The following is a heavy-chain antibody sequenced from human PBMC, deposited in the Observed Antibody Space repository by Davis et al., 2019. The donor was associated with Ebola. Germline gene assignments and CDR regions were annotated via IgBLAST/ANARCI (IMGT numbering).Heavy chain of an antibody. Sequence: PGGSLRLSCAASGFTFSNAWMSWVRQAPGKGLEWVGRIKSKTDGGTTDYAAPVKGRFTISRDDSKNTLYLQMNSLKTEDTAVYYCTSHTIDIVVVPAAISVYYYMDVWGKGTTVTVSS. V-gene: IGHV3-15*01. CDR2: IKSKTDGGTT. CDR3: TSHTIDIVVVPAAISVYYYMDV. D-gene: IGHD2-2*01. CDR1: GFTFSNAW. J-gene: IGHJ6*03.